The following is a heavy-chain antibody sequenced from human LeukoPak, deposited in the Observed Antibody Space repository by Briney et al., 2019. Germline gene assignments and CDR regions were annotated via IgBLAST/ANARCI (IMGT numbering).Heavy chain of an antibody. D-gene: IGHD6-13*01. CDR1: GFSVSGYW. Sequence: GGSLRLSCAVSGFSVSGYWMTWVRQAPGKGLEWVANIKQDGSEKNYVDSVKGRFTISRDNAENSLFLQMNSLRVEDTAVYYCAREWQGGIAAAGTRIEGDYWGQGTLVAVSP. CDR2: IKQDGSEK. J-gene: IGHJ4*02. V-gene: IGHV3-7*01. CDR3: AREWQGGIAAAGTRIEGDY.